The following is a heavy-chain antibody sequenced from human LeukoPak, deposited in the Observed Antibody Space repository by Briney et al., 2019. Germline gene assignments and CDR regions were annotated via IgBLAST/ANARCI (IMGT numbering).Heavy chain of an antibody. CDR3: ARDRDTAMGL. CDR2: ISYDGNDK. Sequence: GGSLRLSCAASGFTFSNYAMHWVRQAPGKGLEWVAIISYDGNDKYYTDPVKGRFTISRDKSKNTLYLQMNSLRAEDTAVYYCARDRDTAMGLWGQGTLVTVSS. J-gene: IGHJ4*02. CDR1: GFTFSNYA. V-gene: IGHV3-30-3*01. D-gene: IGHD5-18*01.